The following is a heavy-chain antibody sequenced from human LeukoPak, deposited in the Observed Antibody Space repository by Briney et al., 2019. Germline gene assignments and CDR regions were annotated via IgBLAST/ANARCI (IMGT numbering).Heavy chain of an antibody. D-gene: IGHD2-2*02. CDR2: IYTSGST. V-gene: IGHV4-4*09. J-gene: IGHJ4*02. CDR3: ARRYCSSTSCYNDY. CDR1: GGSISSYY. Sequence: SETLSLTCTDSGGSISSYYWSWIRQPPGKGLEWIGYIYTSGSTNYNPSLKSRVTISVDTSKNQFSLKLSSVTAADTAVYYCARRYCSSTSCYNDYWGQGTLVTVSS.